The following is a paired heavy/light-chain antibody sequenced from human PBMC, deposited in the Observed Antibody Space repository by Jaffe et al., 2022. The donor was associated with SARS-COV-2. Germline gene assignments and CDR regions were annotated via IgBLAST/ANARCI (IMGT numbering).Light chain of an antibody. J-gene: IGLJ2*01. CDR3: NSYTSSSTLL. CDR2: HVS. CDR1: SSDIGGYSY. V-gene: IGLV2-14*01. Sequence: QSALTQPASVSGSPGQSITISCSGTSSDIGGYSYVSWYQQYPGKAPKLMIYHVSNRPSGVSDRFSGSKSGNTASLTISGLQAEDEAVYYCNSYTSSSTLLFGGGTKLTVL.
Heavy chain of an antibody. CDR3: AKGFYDSSDYLWALDF. D-gene: IGHD3-22*01. CDR2: ISGRGIGT. Sequence: EVQLLESGGGLVQPGGSLRLSCAASGFTFSNNAMNWVRQAPGKGLEWVSHISGRGIGTYYADSVKGRFTISRDISKNTLYLQMKSLRAEDTAVYYCAKGFYDSSDYLWALDFWGQGTMVTVSS. V-gene: IGHV3-23*01. J-gene: IGHJ3*01. CDR1: GFTFSNNA.